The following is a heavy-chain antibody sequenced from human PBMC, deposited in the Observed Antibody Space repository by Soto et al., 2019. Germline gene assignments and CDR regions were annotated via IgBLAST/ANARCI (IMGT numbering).Heavy chain of an antibody. D-gene: IGHD1-1*01. CDR1: GFSFSSHS. CDR2: ISSDGGIE. Sequence: QEQVMESGGGVVQPGGSMRLSHVTSGFSFSSHSMHWFRQAPGKGLEWVAVISSDGGIEVYAESVKGRFTISRDNFKNTLYLQMNSRRSEDTAVYYCAREVVTTKWYFDNWGQGVLVTVSS. V-gene: IGHV3-30-3*01. J-gene: IGHJ4*02. CDR3: AREVVTTKWYFDN.